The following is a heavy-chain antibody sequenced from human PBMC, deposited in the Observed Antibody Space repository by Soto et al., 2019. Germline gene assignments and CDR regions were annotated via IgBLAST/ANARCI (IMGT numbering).Heavy chain of an antibody. CDR2: ISDSGFTT. V-gene: IGHV3-23*01. J-gene: IGHJ3*02. CDR3: ARDKGPLYCGGDCSPGAFDI. Sequence: GGSLRLSCAASGFTFNTYTMSWVRQAPGKGLEWVSSISDSGFTTYSGDSVEGRFTISRDTSKNTLYLQMNSLRAEDTAVYYCARDKGPLYCGGDCSPGAFDIGGKGTMVTV. D-gene: IGHD2-21*02. CDR1: GFTFNTYT.